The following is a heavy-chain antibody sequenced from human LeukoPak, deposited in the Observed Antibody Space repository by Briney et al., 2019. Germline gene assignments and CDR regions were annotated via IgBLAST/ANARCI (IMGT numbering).Heavy chain of an antibody. D-gene: IGHD6-19*01. CDR1: GFTFSNYA. V-gene: IGHV3-23*01. Sequence: PGGSLRLSCAASGFTFSNYAMSWVRQTPGKGLEWVSSISGSGDSTYYADSVKGRFTISRDNSKNTLYLQMNSLRAEDTAVYYCARGDSSGWYEGNWFDPWGQGTLVTVSS. CDR3: ARGDSSGWYEGNWFDP. CDR2: ISGSGDST. J-gene: IGHJ5*02.